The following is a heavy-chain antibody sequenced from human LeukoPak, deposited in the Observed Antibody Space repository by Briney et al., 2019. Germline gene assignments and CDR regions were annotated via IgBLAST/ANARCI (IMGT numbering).Heavy chain of an antibody. CDR1: GYSFTSYW. Sequence: GESLKISCKGSGYSFTSYWIGWVRQMPGRGLEWMGIIYPGDSDTRYSPSFQGQVTISADKSISTAYLQWSSLKASDTAMYYCARHVXXXXXXXYYGMDVWGQGTT. CDR2: IYPGDSDT. CDR3: ARHVXXXXXXXYYGMDV. J-gene: IGHJ6*02. V-gene: IGHV5-51*01.